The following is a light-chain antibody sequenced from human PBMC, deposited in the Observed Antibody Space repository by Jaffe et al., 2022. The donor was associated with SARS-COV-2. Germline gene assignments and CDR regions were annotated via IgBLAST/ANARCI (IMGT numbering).Light chain of an antibody. CDR3: QQRSNWPFT. CDR2: DAS. J-gene: IGKJ4*01. Sequence: EIVLTQSPATLSLSPGEGATLSCRASQSVSSYLAWYQQKPGQAPSLLIYDASNKATGIPARFSGSGSGTDFTLTISSLEPEDSAVYYCQQRSNWPFTFGGGTKVEIK. CDR1: QSVSSY. V-gene: IGKV3-11*01.